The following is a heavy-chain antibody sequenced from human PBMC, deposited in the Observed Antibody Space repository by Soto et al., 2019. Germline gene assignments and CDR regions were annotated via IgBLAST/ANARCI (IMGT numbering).Heavy chain of an antibody. CDR3: ARDLPLAVAGTNWFDP. Sequence: QVQLVQSGAEVKKPGSSVKVSCKASGGTFSSYAISWVRQAPGQGLEWMGGIIPIFGTANYAQKFQGRVTITXXEXTXXAYMELSSLRSEDTAVYYCARDLPLAVAGTNWFDPWGQGTLVTVSS. CDR2: IIPIFGTA. J-gene: IGHJ5*02. V-gene: IGHV1-69*05. CDR1: GGTFSSYA. D-gene: IGHD6-19*01.